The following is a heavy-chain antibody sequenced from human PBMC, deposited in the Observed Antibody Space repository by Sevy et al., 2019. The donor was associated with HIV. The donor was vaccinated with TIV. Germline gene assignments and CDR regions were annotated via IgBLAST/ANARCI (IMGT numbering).Heavy chain of an antibody. Sequence: GRSLRLSCAASGFTFSSYAMHWVRQAPGKGLEWVAVISYDGSNKYYADSVKGRFTISRDNSKNTLYLQMNSLRAEDTAVYYCARDLGSNDYGDYEDYWGQGTLVTVSS. CDR3: ARDLGSNDYGDYEDY. CDR2: ISYDGSNK. J-gene: IGHJ4*02. CDR1: GFTFSSYA. D-gene: IGHD4-17*01. V-gene: IGHV3-30-3*01.